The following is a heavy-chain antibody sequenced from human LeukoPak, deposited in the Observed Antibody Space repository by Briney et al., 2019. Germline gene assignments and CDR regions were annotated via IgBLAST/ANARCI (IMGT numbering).Heavy chain of an antibody. CDR2: IIPILGIA. V-gene: IGHV1-69*04. Sequence: GSSVKVSCKASGGTFSSYAISWVRQAPGQGLEWMGRIIPILGIANYAQKFQGRVTITADKSTSTAYMELSSLRSEDTAVYYCARDPTLTPQYYYGSGSYSARDYWGQGTLVTVSS. J-gene: IGHJ4*02. D-gene: IGHD3-10*01. CDR3: ARDPTLTPQYYYGSGSYSARDY. CDR1: GGTFSSYA.